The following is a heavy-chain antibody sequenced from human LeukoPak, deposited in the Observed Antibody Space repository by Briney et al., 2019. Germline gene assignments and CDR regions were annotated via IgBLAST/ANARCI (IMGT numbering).Heavy chain of an antibody. V-gene: IGHV3-21*01. CDR2: VSSSSSYI. Sequence: PGGSLRLSCAASGFTFSSYSMNWVRQAPGKGLAWVSSVSSSSSYIYYADSVKGRFTISRDNAKNSLYLQMNSLRAEDTAVYYCAREGVLRYFDWPPLNWFDPWGQGTLVTVSS. CDR3: AREGVLRYFDWPPLNWFDP. CDR1: GFTFSSYS. D-gene: IGHD3-9*01. J-gene: IGHJ5*02.